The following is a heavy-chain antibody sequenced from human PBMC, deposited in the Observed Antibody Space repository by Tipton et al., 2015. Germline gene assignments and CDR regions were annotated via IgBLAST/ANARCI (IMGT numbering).Heavy chain of an antibody. CDR2: ISYSGST. V-gene: IGHV4-59*11. Sequence: TLSLTCTVSDDSIRSHYWTWIRQPPGKGLEWIGDISYSGSTKYNPSLKSRVTISVDTSKNQISLKLSSVTAADTAVYYCAREVWYNDSTGYDYWGQGTLVTVSP. CDR3: AREVWYNDSTGYDY. CDR1: DDSIRSHY. D-gene: IGHD3-22*01. J-gene: IGHJ4*02.